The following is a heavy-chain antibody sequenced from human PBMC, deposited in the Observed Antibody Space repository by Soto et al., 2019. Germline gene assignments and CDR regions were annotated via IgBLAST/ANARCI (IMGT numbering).Heavy chain of an antibody. V-gene: IGHV3-30-3*01. CDR3: ARDTGYDILTGYENWFDP. CDR2: ISYDGSNK. J-gene: IGHJ5*02. Sequence: PGGSLRLSCAASGFTFSSYAMHWVRQAPGKGLEWVAVISYDGSNKYYADSVKGRFTISRDNSKNTLYLQMNSLRAEDTAVYYCARDTGYDILTGYENWFDPWGQGTLVTVSS. CDR1: GFTFSSYA. D-gene: IGHD3-9*01.